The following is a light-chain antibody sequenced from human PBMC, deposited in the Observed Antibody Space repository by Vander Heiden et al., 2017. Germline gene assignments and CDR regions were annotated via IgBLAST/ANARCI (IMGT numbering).Light chain of an antibody. J-gene: IGKJ1*01. V-gene: IGKV1-39*01. CDR3: QQNYKMPPWT. CDR1: QSISSY. Sequence: MQMTQSPSSLSASVGERATLTCRASQSISSYLGWYQQKPGQAPNLLMHAASRRRSGVPARFSGSGYGTDFTLTISSRQPEDFAAYYCQQNYKMPPWTFGQGTKLEIK. CDR2: AAS.